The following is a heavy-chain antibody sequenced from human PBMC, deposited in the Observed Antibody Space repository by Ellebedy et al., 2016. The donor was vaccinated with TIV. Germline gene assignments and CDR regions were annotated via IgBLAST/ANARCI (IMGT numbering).Heavy chain of an antibody. CDR2: VHHSGIS. CDR1: GGSIHNYY. CDR3: ARDLGRYGMDV. V-gene: IGHV4-59*01. J-gene: IGHJ6*02. Sequence: MPGGSLRLSCSVSGGSIHNYYWTWIRQPPGQGLEWIGDVHHSGISHIHPSLKSRVTLSLDTSKNQFSLDLSSVTAADTATYYCARDLGRYGMDVWGQGTTVTVSS.